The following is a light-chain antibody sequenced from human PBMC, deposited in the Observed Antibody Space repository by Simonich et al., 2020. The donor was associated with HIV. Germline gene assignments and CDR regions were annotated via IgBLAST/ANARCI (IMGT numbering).Light chain of an antibody. V-gene: IGLV2-14*03. CDR3: CSYAGTYTVI. J-gene: IGLJ2*01. CDR2: DVS. CDR1: SSDIGGYHY. Sequence: QSALTQPASVSGSPGQSITISCTGTSSDIGGYHYVSWYQQHPGKAPKLMIYDVSNRPSGVSNRFSGSKSGNTASLTISGLQAEDEADYYCCSYAGTYTVIFGGGTKLTVL.